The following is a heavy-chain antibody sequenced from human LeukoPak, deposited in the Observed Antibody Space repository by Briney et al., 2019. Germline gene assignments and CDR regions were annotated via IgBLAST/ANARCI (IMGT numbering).Heavy chain of an antibody. J-gene: IGHJ6*02. CDR3: ARVEEYQLLLGPQGMDV. V-gene: IGHV1-46*01. Sequence: ASVKVSCKASGYTFTSYYMHWVRQAPGQGLEWMGIINPSGGSTSYAQKFQGRVTMTRDTPTSTVYMELSSLRSEDTAVYYCARVEEYQLLLGPQGMDVWGQGTTVTVSS. D-gene: IGHD2-2*01. CDR2: INPSGGST. CDR1: GYTFTSYY.